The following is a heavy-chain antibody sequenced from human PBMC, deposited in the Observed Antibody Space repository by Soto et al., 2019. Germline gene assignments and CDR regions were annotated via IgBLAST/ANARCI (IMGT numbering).Heavy chain of an antibody. D-gene: IGHD3-22*01. V-gene: IGHV1-3*01. CDR2: INAGNGNT. J-gene: IGHJ4*02. CDR3: ASVPDSSGYYYGPFVY. CDR1: GYTFTSYA. Sequence: ASVKVSCKASGYTFTSYAMHWVRQAPGQRLEWMGWINAGNGNTKYSQKFQGRVTITRDTSASTAYMELSSLRSEDTAVYYCASVPDSSGYYYGPFVYWGQGTLVTVSS.